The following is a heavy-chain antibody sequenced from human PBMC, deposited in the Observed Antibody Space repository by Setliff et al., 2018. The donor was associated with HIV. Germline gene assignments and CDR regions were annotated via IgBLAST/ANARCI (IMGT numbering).Heavy chain of an antibody. J-gene: IGHJ4*02. D-gene: IGHD3-3*01. CDR3: ARANFWSGYYGY. CDR2: ITYSGST. CDR1: GGSISGYY. Sequence: KPSETLSLTCTVSGGSISGYYWSWIRQPPGKGLEWIGYITYSGSTKYNPSLKSRVTISIDTSKNQFSLKLSSVTAADTAVYYCARANFWSGYYGYWGQGTLVTVSS. V-gene: IGHV4-59*12.